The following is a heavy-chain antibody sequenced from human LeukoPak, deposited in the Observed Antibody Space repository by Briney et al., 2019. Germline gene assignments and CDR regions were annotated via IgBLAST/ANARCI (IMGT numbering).Heavy chain of an antibody. Sequence: ASVTVSCKASGYTFTSYGISWVRHAPGQGLEWMGWISAYNGNTNYAQKLQGRVTMTTDTSTSTAYLVLRSVRPNAKAVSYCSRDHGSGSYCHYWGQGTLVSVSS. CDR3: SRDHGSGSYCHY. D-gene: IGHD1-26*01. CDR1: GYTFTSYG. J-gene: IGHJ4*02. CDR2: ISAYNGNT. V-gene: IGHV1-18*01.